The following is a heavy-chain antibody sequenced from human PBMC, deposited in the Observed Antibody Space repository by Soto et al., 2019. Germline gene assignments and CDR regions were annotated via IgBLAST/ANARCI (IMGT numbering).Heavy chain of an antibody. CDR2: INPNSGDT. CDR3: AREVAGGMDV. CDR1: GYTFTGYF. Sequence: QVQLMQSGAEVKKPGASVKVSCKASGYTFTGYFMHWVRQAPGQGLEWMGWINPNSGDTNYPQKFQGWVTMTRDTSINTAYMEVSRLSSDDTAVYYCAREVAGGMDVWGQGTTVTVSS. V-gene: IGHV1-2*04. J-gene: IGHJ6*02.